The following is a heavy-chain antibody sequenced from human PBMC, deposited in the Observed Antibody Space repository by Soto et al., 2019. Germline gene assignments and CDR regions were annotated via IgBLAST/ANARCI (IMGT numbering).Heavy chain of an antibody. Sequence: EVPLVESGGGLIQPGGSLRLSCAASGFTVSSNYMSWVRQAPGKGLEWVSVIYSGGSTYYAASVKGRFTICREESTDPLYLQMNGMRAEDTAVDYCARVARFLEGVDVWGHGTTVTVCS. CDR3: ARVARFLEGVDV. CDR1: GFTVSSNY. V-gene: IGHV3-53*01. J-gene: IGHJ6*02. D-gene: IGHD3-3*01. CDR2: IYSGGST.